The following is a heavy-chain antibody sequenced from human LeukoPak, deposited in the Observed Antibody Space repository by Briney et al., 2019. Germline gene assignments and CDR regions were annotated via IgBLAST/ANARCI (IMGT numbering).Heavy chain of an antibody. Sequence: GGALRLSCAASGFTFRTYSMNWVRQAPGKGLEWGSSISSGSTYIYSADSVKGRFTISRDNAKNSLYLQMNSLRAEDTAVYYCARDLGYCDYAVNYYFDYWGQGTLVTVSS. CDR1: GFTFRTYS. V-gene: IGHV3-21*01. J-gene: IGHJ4*02. CDR2: ISSGSTYI. CDR3: ARDLGYCDYAVNYYFDY. D-gene: IGHD4-17*01.